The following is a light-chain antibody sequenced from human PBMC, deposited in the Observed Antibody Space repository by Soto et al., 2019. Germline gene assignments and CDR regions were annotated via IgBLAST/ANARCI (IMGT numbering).Light chain of an antibody. J-gene: IGKJ1*01. CDR3: QQYSIWRT. CDR1: QSVSTN. V-gene: IGKV3-15*01. Sequence: EFVLTQSPGTLPLSPGERATFSGRASQSVSTNVAWYKQKAGQAPSLLIYGASTRATGIPARFSGSGSGTEFTLTIRSLKSEDFAVYCCQQYSIWRTFGQGTKVDIK. CDR2: GAS.